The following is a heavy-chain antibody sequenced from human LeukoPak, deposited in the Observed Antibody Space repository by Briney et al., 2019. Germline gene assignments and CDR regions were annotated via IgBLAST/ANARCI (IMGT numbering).Heavy chain of an antibody. V-gene: IGHV1-8*01. J-gene: IGHJ4*02. CDR1: GYAFTSYD. Sequence: ASVKVSCKASGYAFTSYDINWVRQATGQGLEWMGWMSPNSGNTGYAQKFQGRVTMTRNTSISTAYMELSSLRSEDTAVYYCAREVGQYYDSSGYYYSPFDYWGQGTLVTVSS. CDR3: AREVGQYYDSSGYYYSPFDY. CDR2: MSPNSGNT. D-gene: IGHD3-22*01.